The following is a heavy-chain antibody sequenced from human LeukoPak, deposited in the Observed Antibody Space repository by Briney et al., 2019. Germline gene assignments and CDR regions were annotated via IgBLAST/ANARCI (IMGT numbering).Heavy chain of an antibody. CDR1: GFTSSIYA. V-gene: IGHV3-11*01. J-gene: IGHJ4*02. CDR3: AREEAAAGYDY. Sequence: KSGGSLRLSCAASGFTSSIYAMSWVRQAPGKGLEWVSYISSSGSTIYYADSVKGRFTISRDNAKNSLYLQMNSLRAEDTAVYYCAREEAAAGYDYWGQGTLVTVSS. D-gene: IGHD6-13*01. CDR2: ISSSGSTI.